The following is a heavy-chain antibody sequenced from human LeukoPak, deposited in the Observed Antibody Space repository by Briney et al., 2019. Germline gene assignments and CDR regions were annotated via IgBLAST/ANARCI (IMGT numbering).Heavy chain of an antibody. Sequence: GGSLRLSCAASGFTFSSYSMNWVRQAPGKGLEWVSVIYSGGSTYYADSVKGRFTISRDNSKNTLYLQMNSLRAEDTAVYYCARASDYAMAFDIWGQGTMVTVSS. V-gene: IGHV3-53*01. D-gene: IGHD4-17*01. CDR3: ARASDYAMAFDI. J-gene: IGHJ3*02. CDR1: GFTFSSYS. CDR2: IYSGGST.